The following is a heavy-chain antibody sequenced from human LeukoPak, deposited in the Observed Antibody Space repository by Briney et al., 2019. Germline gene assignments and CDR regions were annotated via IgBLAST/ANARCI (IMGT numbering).Heavy chain of an antibody. CDR1: GFTFSSYA. CDR2: ISGSGGST. V-gene: IGHV3-23*01. Sequence: GGSLRLSCAASGFTFSSYAMSWVRQAPGKGLEWVSAISGSGGSTYYADSVKGRFNISRDNSENTLYLQMNSLRPEDTAVYYCAKGLYLVDYWGQGTLVTVSS. J-gene: IGHJ4*02. D-gene: IGHD2-21*01. CDR3: AKGLYLVDY.